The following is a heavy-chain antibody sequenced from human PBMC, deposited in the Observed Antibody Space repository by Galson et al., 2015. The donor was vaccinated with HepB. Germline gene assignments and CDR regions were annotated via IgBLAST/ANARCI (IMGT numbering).Heavy chain of an antibody. CDR2: FRSGDGT. CDR1: GFTGRGNN. V-gene: IGHV3-66*01. Sequence: LRHYCLGSGFTGRGNNRSWVPQAPGKGLGCVRGFRSGDGTEYADSETGRFTVSSDSSKDTRYLQMTSLRAEDTAVDYCASEGNTDIWYRYWGQGILFTVSS. CDR3: ASEGNTDIWYRY. J-gene: IGHJ4*02. D-gene: IGHD6-13*01.